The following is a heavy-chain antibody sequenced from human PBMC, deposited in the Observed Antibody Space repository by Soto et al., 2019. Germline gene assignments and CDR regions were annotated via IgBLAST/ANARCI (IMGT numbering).Heavy chain of an antibody. CDR1: GYTFTSYA. J-gene: IGHJ6*02. D-gene: IGHD2-15*01. CDR2: ISAGNGNT. V-gene: IGHV1-3*01. CDR3: ARVECSGGSCYWDYYYGMDV. Sequence: GASVKVSCKASGYTFTSYAMHWVRQAPGQRLEWMGWISAGNGNTKYSQKFQGRVTITRDTSASTAYMELSSLRSEDTAVYYCARVECSGGSCYWDYYYGMDVWGQGTTVTVSS.